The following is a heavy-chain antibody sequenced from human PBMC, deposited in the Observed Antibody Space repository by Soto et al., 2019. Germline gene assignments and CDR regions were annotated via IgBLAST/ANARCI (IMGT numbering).Heavy chain of an antibody. CDR3: ARGSNGDYLYHFDY. D-gene: IGHD4-17*01. V-gene: IGHV3-48*01. CDR1: GFTFSSYS. CDR2: ISSSSSTI. Sequence: PGGSLRLSCAASGFTFSSYSMNWVRQAPGKGQEWVSYISSSSSTIYYADSVKGRFTISRDNAKNSLYLQMNSLRAEYTSVYYCARGSNGDYLYHFDYWGQGTLVTVSS. J-gene: IGHJ4*02.